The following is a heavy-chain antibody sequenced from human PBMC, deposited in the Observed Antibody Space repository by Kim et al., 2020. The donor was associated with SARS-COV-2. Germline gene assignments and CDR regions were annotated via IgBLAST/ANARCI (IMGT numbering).Heavy chain of an antibody. V-gene: IGHV1-69*13. CDR3: ARDKSYYYYYYGMDV. D-gene: IGHD1-26*01. Sequence: SVKVSCKASGGTFSSYAISWVRQAPGQGLEWMGGIIPIFGTANYAQKFQGRVTITADESTSTAYMELSSLRSEDTAVYYCARDKSYYYYYYGMDVWGQGSTVTVSS. CDR2: IIPIFGTA. CDR1: GGTFSSYA. J-gene: IGHJ6*02.